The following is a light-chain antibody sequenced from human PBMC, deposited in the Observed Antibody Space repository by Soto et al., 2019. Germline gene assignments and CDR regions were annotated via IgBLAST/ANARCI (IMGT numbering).Light chain of an antibody. V-gene: IGLV1-51*01. J-gene: IGLJ1*01. CDR1: SSNIGNNY. Sequence: SVLTPPPSVSAAPGQKVTISCSGSSSNIGNNYVSWYQQLPGTAPKLLIYDNNKRPSGIPDRFSGSKSGTSATRGITGLXTGDEADYYCGTWDSSLSAYVFGTGTKVTVL. CDR2: DNN. CDR3: GTWDSSLSAYV.